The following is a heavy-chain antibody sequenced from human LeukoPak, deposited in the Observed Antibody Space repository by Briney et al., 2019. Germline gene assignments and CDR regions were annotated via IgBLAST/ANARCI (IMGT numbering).Heavy chain of an antibody. J-gene: IGHJ4*02. Sequence: GASVKVSCKASGYTFTSSGINWVRQAPGQGLEWMGWISAYTGNKNYAQKLQVRVTMTTDTSTSTVYMELSSLRSEDTAVYYCARGSQGWPNSGSDYWGQGTLVTVSS. D-gene: IGHD1-26*01. V-gene: IGHV1-18*01. CDR1: GYTFTSSG. CDR2: ISAYTGNK. CDR3: ARGSQGWPNSGSDY.